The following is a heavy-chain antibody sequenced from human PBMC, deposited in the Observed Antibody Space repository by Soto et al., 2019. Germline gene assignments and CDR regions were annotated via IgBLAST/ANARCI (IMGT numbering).Heavy chain of an antibody. CDR3: ARENGYESDY. J-gene: IGHJ4*02. D-gene: IGHD5-12*01. CDR1: GYTFTSYG. CDR2: ISAYNGNT. V-gene: IGHV1-18*01. Sequence: QGQLVQSGGAVKKHGASVKVSCKVSGYTFTSYGISWGRQAPGQGLEWMGWISAYNGNTNCGQKLQGRVTMTTDTSTSTDYIELRGLRSDDTAVYYWARENGYESDYWGQGTLVTVSS.